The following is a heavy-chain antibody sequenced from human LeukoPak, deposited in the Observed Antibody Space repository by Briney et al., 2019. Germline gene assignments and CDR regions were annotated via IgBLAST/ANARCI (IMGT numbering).Heavy chain of an antibody. CDR3: ARMVKDSGTSRPLDY. J-gene: IGHJ4*02. CDR1: GFTFSNYW. Sequence: QAGGSLRLSCAASGFTFSNYWMTWVRQAPGRGLEWVANIKQDGSETHYVDSVKGRFTISRDNAENSLYLQMNSLRAGDTAVYFCARMVKDSGTSRPLDYWGQGTLVTVSS. CDR2: IKQDGSET. D-gene: IGHD3-10*01. V-gene: IGHV3-7*01.